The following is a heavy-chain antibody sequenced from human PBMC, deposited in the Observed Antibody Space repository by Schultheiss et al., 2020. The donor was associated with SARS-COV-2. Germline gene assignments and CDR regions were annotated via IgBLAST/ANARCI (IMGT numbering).Heavy chain of an antibody. V-gene: IGHV3-20*04. D-gene: IGHD5-18*01. CDR1: GFTFSDYY. CDR3: AKDTAMADYYYYGMDV. CDR2: INWNGGST. J-gene: IGHJ6*04. Sequence: GGSLRLSCAASGFTFSDYYMNWVRQAPGKGLEWVSGINWNGGSTGYADSVKGRFTISRDNAKNSLYLQMNSLRAEDTALYYCAKDTAMADYYYYGMDVWGKGTTVTVSS.